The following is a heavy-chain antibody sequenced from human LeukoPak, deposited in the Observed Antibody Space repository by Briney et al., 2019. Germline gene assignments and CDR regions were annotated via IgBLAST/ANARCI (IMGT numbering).Heavy chain of an antibody. V-gene: IGHV1-2*02. CDR3: ASSPYDYGVISGTFDY. D-gene: IGHD4-17*01. J-gene: IGHJ4*02. CDR2: INPNSGGT. Sequence: ASVKVSCKTSGYTFTGCYIHWVRQAPGQGLEWMGWINPNSGGTTYAQKFQGRVTMTRDTSITTTYMELSRLRSDDTAVYYCASSPYDYGVISGTFDYWGQGTLVTVSS. CDR1: GYTFTGCY.